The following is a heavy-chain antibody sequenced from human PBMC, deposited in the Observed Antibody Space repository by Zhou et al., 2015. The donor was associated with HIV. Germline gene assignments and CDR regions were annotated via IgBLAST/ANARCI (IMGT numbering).Heavy chain of an antibody. V-gene: IGHV1-18*01. J-gene: IGHJ3*02. D-gene: IGHD3-22*01. CDR2: ITTYNGKT. CDR3: ARGIDDGYSSSKGAFDI. Sequence: QVQLLQSGAEVKKPGASVKVSCRPSGYPFSSYGLTWVRQAPGQGLEWMGWITTYNGKTDYVQKLQGRVTMTTDTSTNTGYMELTSLRLDDTAVYFCARGIDDGYSSSKGAFDIWGQGTMVTVSS. CDR1: GYPFSSYG.